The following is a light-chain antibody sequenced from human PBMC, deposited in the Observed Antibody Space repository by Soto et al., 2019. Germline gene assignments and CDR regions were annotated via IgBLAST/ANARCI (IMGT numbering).Light chain of an antibody. CDR2: GNN. Sequence: QSVLTQPPSVSGAPGQRVPISCTGSSSNIGAGYDVHWYQQLPGTAPKLLIYGNNNRPSGVPDRFSGSKSGTSASLAITGLQADDEADYYCQSYDSSLSAHYVFGTGTKVTVL. V-gene: IGLV1-40*01. CDR1: SSNIGAGYD. J-gene: IGLJ1*01. CDR3: QSYDSSLSAHYV.